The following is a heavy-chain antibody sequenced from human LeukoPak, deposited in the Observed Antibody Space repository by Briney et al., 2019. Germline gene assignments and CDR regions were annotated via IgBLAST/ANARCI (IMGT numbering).Heavy chain of an antibody. Sequence: SETLSLTCAVYGGSFSGYYWSWIRQPPGKGLEWIGEINHSGSTNYNPSLKSRVTISVDTSKNQFSLKLSSVTAADTAVYYCAREYLRRDIEVVPAAKRRGYYFDYWGQGTLVTVSS. CDR3: AREYLRRDIEVVPAAKRRGYYFDY. V-gene: IGHV4-34*01. CDR2: INHSGST. CDR1: GGSFSGYY. J-gene: IGHJ4*02. D-gene: IGHD2-2*01.